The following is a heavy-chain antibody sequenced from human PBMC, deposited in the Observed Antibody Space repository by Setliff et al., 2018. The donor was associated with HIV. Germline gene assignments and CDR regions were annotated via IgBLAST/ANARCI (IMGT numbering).Heavy chain of an antibody. CDR2: ISNSGSTI. V-gene: IGHV3-11*04. Sequence: PGGSLRLSCAASGFTFSDYYMTWIRQAPGKGLEWVSYISNSGSTIYHADSVKGRFTISRDNAKNSLYLQMNSLRAEDTAVYYCARPLTGYSITHYYYMDVWGKGTTVTVSS. CDR1: GFTFSDYY. CDR3: ARPLTGYSITHYYYMDV. J-gene: IGHJ6*03. D-gene: IGHD3-9*01.